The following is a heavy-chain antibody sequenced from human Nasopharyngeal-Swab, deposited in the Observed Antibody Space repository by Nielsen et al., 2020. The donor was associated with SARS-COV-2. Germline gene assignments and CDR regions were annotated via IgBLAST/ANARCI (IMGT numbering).Heavy chain of an antibody. CDR3: ARSDSDYTNNDRFDYFDP. V-gene: IGHV4-59*01. Sequence: SETLSLTCTVSGGSINSNYWTWIRQSPGKGLEWIGYIYYTGSTNSNPSLKTRVSISVDTSRNQFSLRLSSVTAADTAVYYCARSDSDYTNNDRFDYFDPWGQGSLVTVSS. J-gene: IGHJ5*02. CDR2: IYYTGST. D-gene: IGHD4-11*01. CDR1: GGSINSNY.